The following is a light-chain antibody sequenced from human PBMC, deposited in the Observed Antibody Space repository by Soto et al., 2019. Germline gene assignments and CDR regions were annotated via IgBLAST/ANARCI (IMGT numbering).Light chain of an antibody. CDR1: QSISSY. V-gene: IGKV1-39*01. CDR2: AAS. Sequence: DIQITQSPSSLSASVGDRVTITSRSSQSISSYLNWYQQKPGKAPKLLIYAASSLQSGVPSRFSGSGSRTDFTLTISSLQHEDFATYYCQQSYSTPFTFGPGTNVDIK. J-gene: IGKJ3*01. CDR3: QQSYSTPFT.